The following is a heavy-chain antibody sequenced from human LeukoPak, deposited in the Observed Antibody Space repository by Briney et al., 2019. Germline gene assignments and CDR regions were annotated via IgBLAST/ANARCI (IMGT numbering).Heavy chain of an antibody. CDR1: GYTFTGYY. CDR3: ARNITMVRGSNAFDI. D-gene: IGHD3-10*01. Sequence: ASVKVSCKASGYTFTGYYMHWVRQAPGQGLEWMGWINPNSGGTKYAQKFQGRVTMTRDTSISTAYMDLSRLTSDDTAVYYCARNITMVRGSNAFDIWGQGKMVTVSS. V-gene: IGHV1-2*02. J-gene: IGHJ3*02. CDR2: INPNSGGT.